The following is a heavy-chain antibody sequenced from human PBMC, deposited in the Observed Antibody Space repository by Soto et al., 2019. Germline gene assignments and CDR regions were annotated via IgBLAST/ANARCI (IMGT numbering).Heavy chain of an antibody. CDR2: IYYSGST. J-gene: IGHJ4*02. V-gene: IGHV4-30-4*01. D-gene: IGHD5-12*01. CDR3: ARVRSGYGDYYFDY. CDR1: GGSTSSGDYY. Sequence: PSETLSLTCTVSGGSTSSGDYYWSWIRQPPGKGLEWIGYIYYSGSTYYNPSLKSRVTISVDTSKNQFSLKLSSVTAADTAVYYCARVRSGYGDYYFDYWGQGTLVTVSS.